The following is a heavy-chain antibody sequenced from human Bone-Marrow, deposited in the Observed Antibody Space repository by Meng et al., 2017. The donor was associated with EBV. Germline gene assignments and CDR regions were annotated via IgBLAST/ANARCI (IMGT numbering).Heavy chain of an antibody. Sequence: GQSVESGGALVHPGGSLRLSCAASGFPFSRYWMHWVRQAPGQGLMWVSRLNEDGGVTDYADSVKGRFTISRDNARNTLYLQMNNLRAEDTATYFCSRDLAGADDYWGQGTLVTVSS. D-gene: IGHD1-14*01. J-gene: IGHJ4*02. CDR3: SRDLAGADDY. CDR2: LNEDGGVT. V-gene: IGHV3-74*01. CDR1: GFPFSRYW.